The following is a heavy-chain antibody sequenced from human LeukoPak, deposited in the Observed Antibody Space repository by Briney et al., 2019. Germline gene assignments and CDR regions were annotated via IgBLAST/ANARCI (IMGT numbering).Heavy chain of an antibody. J-gene: IGHJ6*02. CDR2: IYYSGST. CDR3: ARLNYYYGMDV. CDR1: GGSISSSSYH. V-gene: IGHV4-39*01. Sequence: KASETLSLTCTVSGGSISSSSYHWGWIRQPPGKGLEWIGSIYYSGSTYYNPSLKSRVTVSVDTSKNQFSLKLSSVTAADTAVCYCARLNYYYGMDVWGQGTTVTVSS.